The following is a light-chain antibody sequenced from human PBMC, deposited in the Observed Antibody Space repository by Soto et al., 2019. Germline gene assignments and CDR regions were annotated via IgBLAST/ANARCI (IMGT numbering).Light chain of an antibody. Sequence: QSVLTQPPSASGSPGQSVTISCTGTSSDVGGYNYVSWYQQHPGKAPKLMIYEVSKRPSGVPDRFSGSKSGNTASLTVSGLKSEDEADYYCSSYASSNNYVFGTGTKVXVL. CDR2: EVS. J-gene: IGLJ1*01. CDR1: SSDVGGYNY. CDR3: SSYASSNNYV. V-gene: IGLV2-8*01.